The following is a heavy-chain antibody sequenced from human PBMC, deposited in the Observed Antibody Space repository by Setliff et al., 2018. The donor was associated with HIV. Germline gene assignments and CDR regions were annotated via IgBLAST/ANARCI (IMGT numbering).Heavy chain of an antibody. CDR1: GDSISTYY. V-gene: IGHV4-59*01. D-gene: IGHD1-1*01. J-gene: IGHJ4*02. CDR3: ASGNGPYYFDY. CDR2: ISYSGST. Sequence: PSETLSLTCTVSGDSISTYYWSWIRQPPAKGLEWIGYISYSGSTKYNPSLNSRVTISVDTSKNQFSLKLSSVTAADTAVYYCASGNGPYYFDYWGQGTLVTVSS.